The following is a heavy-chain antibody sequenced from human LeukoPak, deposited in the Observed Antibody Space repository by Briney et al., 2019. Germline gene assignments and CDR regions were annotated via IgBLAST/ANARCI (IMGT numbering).Heavy chain of an antibody. CDR1: GFTFSDYY. Sequence: GGSLRLSCAASGFTFSDYYMSWIRQAPGKGLEWVSYISSSGSTIYYADSVKGRLTVSRDNAKNSLYLQMNSLRAEDTAVYYCARDLSSDYGMDVWGQGTTVTVSS. D-gene: IGHD6-25*01. CDR3: ARDLSSDYGMDV. J-gene: IGHJ6*02. CDR2: ISSSGSTI. V-gene: IGHV3-11*01.